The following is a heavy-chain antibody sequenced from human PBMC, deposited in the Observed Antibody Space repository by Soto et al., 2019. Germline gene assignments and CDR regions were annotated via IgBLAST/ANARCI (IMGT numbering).Heavy chain of an antibody. CDR3: ATDILDY. Sequence: EVQLVESGGDLVPPGGSLRLSCVASGFNFSNYWMTWARQAPGKGLEWVANINQHGTEKFYVDSVEGWFSISRDNAYHSVYLPMNSLRAEDTAIYYCATDILDYWGQGTSVTVSS. V-gene: IGHV3-7*05. CDR2: INQHGTEK. CDR1: GFNFSNYW. J-gene: IGHJ4*02.